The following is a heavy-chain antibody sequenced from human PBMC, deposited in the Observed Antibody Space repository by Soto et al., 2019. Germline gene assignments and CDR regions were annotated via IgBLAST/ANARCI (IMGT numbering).Heavy chain of an antibody. CDR1: GFTLSRYG. D-gene: IGHD1-1*01. CDR2: ISFEGNTQ. Sequence: QEQLVESGGGVVQPGRSLRLSCAASGFTLSRYGMHWVRQAPGKGLEWVAVISFEGNTQYYADSVKGRFTISRDNSKDTLSLQIHSLRPEDTAVYYCARGAEHQLLSRDYFYGMDVWGQGTTVSVSS. V-gene: IGHV3-30*05. J-gene: IGHJ6*02. CDR3: ARGAEHQLLSRDYFYGMDV.